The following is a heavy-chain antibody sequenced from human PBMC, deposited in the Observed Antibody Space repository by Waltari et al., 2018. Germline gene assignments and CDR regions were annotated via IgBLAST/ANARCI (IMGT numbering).Heavy chain of an antibody. CDR1: GYSFTSYW. D-gene: IGHD3-22*01. CDR3: ASQSDYYDSSGYSSYFDY. CDR2: IYPGDSDT. Sequence: EVQLVQSGAEVKKPGESLKISCKGSGYSFTSYWIGWVRQMPGKGLEWMGIIYPGDSDTRYSPSFQGQATTSADKSISTAYLQWSSLKASDTAMYYCASQSDYYDSSGYSSYFDYWGQGTLVTVSS. J-gene: IGHJ4*02. V-gene: IGHV5-51*03.